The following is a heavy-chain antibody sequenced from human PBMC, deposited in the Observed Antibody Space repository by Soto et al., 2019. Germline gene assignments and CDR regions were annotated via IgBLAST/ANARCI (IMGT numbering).Heavy chain of an antibody. J-gene: IGHJ4*02. CDR2: IIPILGIA. CDR3: ARDPITMVRGGD. CDR1: GGTFSSYT. V-gene: IGHV1-69*08. D-gene: IGHD3-10*01. Sequence: QVQLVQSGAEVKKPGSSVKVSCKASGGTFSSYTISWVRQAPGQGLEWMGRIIPILGIANYAQKFQGRVTITADKSTSTAYMELSSRRSDDTDVYYCARDPITMVRGGDWGQGTLVTVSS.